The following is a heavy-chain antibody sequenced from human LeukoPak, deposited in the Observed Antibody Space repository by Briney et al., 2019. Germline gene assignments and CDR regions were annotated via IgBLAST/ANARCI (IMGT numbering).Heavy chain of an antibody. V-gene: IGHV4-4*07. CDR1: GGSISSYY. Sequence: SETLSLTCTVSGGSISSYYWSWIRQPAGRGLEWIGRIYTSGSTNYNPSLKSRVTISVDTSKNQFSLKLSSVTAADTAVYYCARSYVVSAAADYWGQGTLVTVSS. CDR3: ARSYVVSAAADY. J-gene: IGHJ4*02. D-gene: IGHD6-13*01. CDR2: IYTSGST.